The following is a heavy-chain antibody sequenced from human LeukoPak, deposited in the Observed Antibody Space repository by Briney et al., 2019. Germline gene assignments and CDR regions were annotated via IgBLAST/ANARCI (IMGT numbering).Heavy chain of an antibody. D-gene: IGHD4-11*01. V-gene: IGHV4-59*01. CDR2: IYYSGST. CDR1: GGSMSSYY. J-gene: IGHJ4*02. CDR3: ARLRGNYFPDY. Sequence: SETLSLTCAVSGGSMSSYYWSWIRQPPGKGLEWIGYIYYSGSTNYNPSPKSRVTISVDTSKNQFSLKLSSVTAADTAVYYCARLRGNYFPDYWGQGTLVTVSS.